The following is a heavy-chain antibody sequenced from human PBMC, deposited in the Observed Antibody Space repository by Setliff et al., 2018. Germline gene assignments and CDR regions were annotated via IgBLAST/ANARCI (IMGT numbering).Heavy chain of an antibody. J-gene: IGHJ4*02. CDR2: FYISGTT. V-gene: IGHV4-4*07. Sequence: SETLSLTCSVSGDSISSYFWTWIRQPAGKGLEWIGRFYISGTTTCNPSLKSRVTMSADTSKNQFSLKLSSVTAADTAVYYCARGSFPYDNSGFDYWGQGTLVTVSS. CDR1: GDSISSYF. D-gene: IGHD3-22*01. CDR3: ARGSFPYDNSGFDY.